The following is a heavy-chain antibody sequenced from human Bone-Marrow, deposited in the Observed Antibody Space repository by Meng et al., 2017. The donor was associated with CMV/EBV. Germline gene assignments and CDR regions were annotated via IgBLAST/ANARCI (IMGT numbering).Heavy chain of an antibody. J-gene: IGHJ3*02. CDR3: ARGSVGQLGFDHSAFDI. V-gene: IGHV3-23*03. CDR1: GFTFSSYA. CDR2: IYSGGSST. Sequence: ETLSLTCAASGFTFSSYAMSWVRQAPGKGLEWVSVIYSGGSSTYYADSVKGRFTISRDNAKNSLYLQMNSLRAEDTAVYYCARGSVGQLGFDHSAFDIWGQGTMVTVSS. D-gene: IGHD6-6*01.